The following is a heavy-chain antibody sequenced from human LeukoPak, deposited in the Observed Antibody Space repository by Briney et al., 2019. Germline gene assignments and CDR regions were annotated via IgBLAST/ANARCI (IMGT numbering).Heavy chain of an antibody. CDR1: GFTFSSYA. CDR3: AKGDSGYYYDSSGYLNWFDP. CDR2: ISGSGGST. J-gene: IGHJ5*02. Sequence: GGSLRLSCAASGFTFSSYAMSWVRQAPGKGLEWVSVISGSGGSTYYVDSVKGRFTISRDNSKNTLSLQMNSLRAEDTAVYYCAKGDSGYYYDSSGYLNWFDPWGQGTLVTVSS. V-gene: IGHV3-23*01. D-gene: IGHD3-22*01.